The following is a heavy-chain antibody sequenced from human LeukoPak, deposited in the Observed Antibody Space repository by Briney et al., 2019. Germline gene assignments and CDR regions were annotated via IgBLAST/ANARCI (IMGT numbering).Heavy chain of an antibody. CDR3: ARVVQERYFDWLSSTPPFDP. J-gene: IGHJ5*02. D-gene: IGHD3-9*01. Sequence: GGSLRLSCAASGFTVSSNYMSWVRQAPGKGLEWVSVIYSGGNTYYADSVKGRFTISRDNSKNTLYLQMNSLRAEDTAVYYCARVVQERYFDWLSSTPPFDPWGQGTLVTVSS. CDR1: GFTVSSNY. CDR2: IYSGGNT. V-gene: IGHV3-66*01.